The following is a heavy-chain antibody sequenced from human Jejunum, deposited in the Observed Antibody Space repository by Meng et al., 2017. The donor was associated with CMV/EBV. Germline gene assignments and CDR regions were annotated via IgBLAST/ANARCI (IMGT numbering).Heavy chain of an antibody. V-gene: IGHV3-23*01. J-gene: IGHJ6*02. CDR2: ISGSGDGT. Sequence: TFRTYAINGVGTAQGKGVGWVAAISGSGDGTYYADSVKGRFTISRDNFKDTVFLQMSSLRAKDTAIYYCALTYTTGTYFYYYGLDVWGQGTTVTVSS. CDR3: ALTYTTGTYFYYYGLDV. CDR1: TFRTYA. D-gene: IGHD1-1*01.